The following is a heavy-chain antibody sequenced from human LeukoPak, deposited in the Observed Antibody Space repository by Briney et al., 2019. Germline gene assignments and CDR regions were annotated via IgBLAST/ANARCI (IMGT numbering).Heavy chain of an antibody. Sequence: GASVKVSCKASGYTSSGYYVHWVRQAPGQGLEWMGWINPNSGGTNYAQKFQGRVTMTRDTSISTAYMELSRLRSDDTAVYYCAKTKQQLARRPFDYWGQGTLVTVSS. J-gene: IGHJ4*02. CDR1: GYTSSGYY. D-gene: IGHD6-13*01. CDR2: INPNSGGT. V-gene: IGHV1-2*02. CDR3: AKTKQQLARRPFDY.